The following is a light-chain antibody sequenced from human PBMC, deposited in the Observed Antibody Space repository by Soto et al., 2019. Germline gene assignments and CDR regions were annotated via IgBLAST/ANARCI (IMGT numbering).Light chain of an antibody. Sequence: DIQMTQSPSSLSASVGDRVTITCRASQDIRNDLGWYQQKPGKAPKLLIYAASSLQSGVPSRFSGSGFGTDFTLTISSLQPEDSAIYYCQQADTFPITFGQGTRLEIK. CDR3: QQADTFPIT. J-gene: IGKJ5*01. CDR2: AAS. V-gene: IGKV1-17*01. CDR1: QDIRND.